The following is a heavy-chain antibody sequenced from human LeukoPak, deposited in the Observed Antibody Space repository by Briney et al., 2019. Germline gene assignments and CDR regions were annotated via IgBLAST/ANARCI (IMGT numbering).Heavy chain of an antibody. J-gene: IGHJ3*02. CDR3: ARLPTMIDAFDI. CDR1: GFTFSDYY. D-gene: IGHD3-22*01. V-gene: IGHV3-11*01. Sequence: GGSLRLSCAASGFTFSDYYMSWIRQAPGKGLEWVSYISSSGSTIYYADSVKGRFTISRDNAKNSLYLQMNSLRAEDTALYYCARLPTMIDAFDIWGQGTMVTVSS. CDR2: ISSSGSTI.